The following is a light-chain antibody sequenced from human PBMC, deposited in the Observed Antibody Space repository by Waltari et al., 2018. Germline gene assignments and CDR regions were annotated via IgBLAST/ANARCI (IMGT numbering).Light chain of an antibody. Sequence: DIQVTQSPSSLSASVGDRVTITCRASQTISSYLNWYQHRPGEAPKLLIYAASSLESGVPSRFRGSGSGTDFTLTIGTLQHEDFATYFCQQSYSAPWTFGQGTKVGIK. J-gene: IGKJ1*01. CDR1: QTISSY. CDR3: QQSYSAPWT. CDR2: AAS. V-gene: IGKV1-39*01.